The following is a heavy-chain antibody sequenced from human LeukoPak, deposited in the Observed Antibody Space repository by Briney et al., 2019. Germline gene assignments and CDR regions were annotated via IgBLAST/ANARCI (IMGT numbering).Heavy chain of an antibody. CDR2: MNPNSGNT. D-gene: IGHD6-13*01. CDR1: GYTFTSYD. CDR3: ARNHRPHSSSWYVIYYYYYYMDV. Sequence: GASVKVSCKASGYTFTSYDINWVRQATGQGLEWMGWMNPNSGNTGYAQKFQGRVTMTRNTSISTAYMELSSLRSEDTAVYYCARNHRPHSSSWYVIYYYYYYMDVWGKGTTVTVSS. V-gene: IGHV1-8*01. J-gene: IGHJ6*03.